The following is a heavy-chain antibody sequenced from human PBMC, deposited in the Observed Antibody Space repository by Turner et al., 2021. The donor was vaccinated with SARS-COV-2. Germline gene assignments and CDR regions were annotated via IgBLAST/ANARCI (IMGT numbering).Heavy chain of an antibody. J-gene: IGHJ5*02. V-gene: IGHV1-69*01. CDR1: GATFSSYA. CDR2: IIPIFGTA. CDR3: ARARGVDYYDSSGQRFDP. Sequence: QVQLVQPGAGVKKPGSSVKVPCKASGATFSSYAISWVRQALGKGLEWMGGIIPIFGTANYAQKFQGRVTITADESTRTAYMELSSLRSEDTAVYYCARARGVDYYDSSGQRFDPWGQGTLVTVSS. D-gene: IGHD3-22*01.